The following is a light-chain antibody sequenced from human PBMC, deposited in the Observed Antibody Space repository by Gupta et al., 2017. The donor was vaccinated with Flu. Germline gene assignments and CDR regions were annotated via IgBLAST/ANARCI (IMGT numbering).Light chain of an antibody. V-gene: IGKV3-11*01. Sequence: ATLSLSPGERAIPSCRASQSLSTYLAWYQQKPGQAPRLLMYDTSKRVAGIPARFSGSGSGTDFTLTISTLEPEDFAVYYCQQRSDLPMYTFGQGTRLEIK. CDR2: DTS. CDR3: QQRSDLPMYT. CDR1: QSLSTY. J-gene: IGKJ2*01.